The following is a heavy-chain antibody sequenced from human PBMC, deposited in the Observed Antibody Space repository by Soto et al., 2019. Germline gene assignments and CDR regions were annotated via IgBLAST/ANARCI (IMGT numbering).Heavy chain of an antibody. D-gene: IGHD3-22*01. V-gene: IGHV1-46*01. CDR2: INPSGGST. CDR1: GYTFTSYY. J-gene: IGHJ1*01. CDR3: ARVQNYYDSSGYYTQYFQH. Sequence: GASVKVSCKASGYTFTSYYMHRVRQAPGQGLEWMGIINPSGGSTSYAQKFQGRVTMTRDTSTSTVYMELSSLRSEDTAVYYCARVQNYYDSSGYYTQYFQHWGQGTLVTVSS.